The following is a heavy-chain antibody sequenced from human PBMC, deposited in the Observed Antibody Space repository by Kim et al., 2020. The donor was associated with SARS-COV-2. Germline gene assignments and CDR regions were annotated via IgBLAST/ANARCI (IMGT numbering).Heavy chain of an antibody. V-gene: IGHV1-18*01. CDR1: GYTFTSYG. Sequence: ASVKVSCKASGYTFTSYGISWVRQAPGQGLEWMGWISAYNGNTNYAQKLQGRVTMTTDTSTSTAYMELRSLRSDDTAVYYCARDSGSYFNMYNWFDPWGQGTLVTVSS. CDR2: ISAYNGNT. J-gene: IGHJ5*02. D-gene: IGHD1-26*01. CDR3: ARDSGSYFNMYNWFDP.